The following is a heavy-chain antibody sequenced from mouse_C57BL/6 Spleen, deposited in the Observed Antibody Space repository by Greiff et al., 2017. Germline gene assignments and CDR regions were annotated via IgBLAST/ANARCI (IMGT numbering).Heavy chain of an antibody. V-gene: IGHV1-52*01. CDR2: IDPSDSET. Sequence: QVQLQQPGAELVRPGSSVKLSCKASGYTFTSYWMHWVKQRPIQGLEWIGNIDPSDSETHYNQKFKDKATLTVDKSSSTAYMQLSSLTSEDSAVYYCARSAYYSNPWYFDYWGQGTTLTVSS. CDR1: GYTFTSYW. J-gene: IGHJ2*01. CDR3: ARSAYYSNPWYFDY. D-gene: IGHD2-5*01.